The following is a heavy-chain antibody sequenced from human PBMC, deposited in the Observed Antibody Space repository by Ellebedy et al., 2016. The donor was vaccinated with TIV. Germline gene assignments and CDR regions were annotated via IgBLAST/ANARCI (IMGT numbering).Heavy chain of an antibody. CDR2: IKTDGSET. J-gene: IGHJ5*02. V-gene: IGHV3-7*01. Sequence: PGGSMRLSCAAWGFSFSNFWMSWVRQAHGKGREWVAPIKTDGSETYYVDSVKGRFTISRENAKNALFLQMDGLRVDDSAVYYCVGFGVFNLWGQGAPVTVSS. CDR1: GFSFSNFW. D-gene: IGHD3-3*01. CDR3: VGFGVFNL.